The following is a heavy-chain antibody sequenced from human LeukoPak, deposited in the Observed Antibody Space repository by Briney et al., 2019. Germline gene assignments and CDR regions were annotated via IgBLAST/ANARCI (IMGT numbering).Heavy chain of an antibody. V-gene: IGHV4-59*12. CDR1: GDSISSYY. Sequence: SETLSLTCTVSGDSISSYYWSWIRQHPGKGLEWIGYIYYSGSTNYNPSLKSRVTISVDTSKNQFSLKLSSVTAADTAVYYCARISIAARTPVDYWGQGTLVTVSS. D-gene: IGHD6-6*01. CDR2: IYYSGST. J-gene: IGHJ4*02. CDR3: ARISIAARTPVDY.